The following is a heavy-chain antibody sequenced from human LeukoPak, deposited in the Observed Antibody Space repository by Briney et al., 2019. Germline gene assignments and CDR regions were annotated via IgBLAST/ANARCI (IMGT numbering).Heavy chain of an antibody. V-gene: IGHV1-69*05. CDR1: GGTFNTHA. CDR3: ARDRGYCSGGSCYSNDYYQYYMDV. J-gene: IGHJ6*03. D-gene: IGHD2-15*01. Sequence: SVKVSCKASGGTFNTHAINWVRQAPRQGLEWMGGVIPMFGTPNYAQKFRGKITINTDESTGTVYMELSSLRSGDTAVYYCARDRGYCSGGSCYSNDYYQYYMDVWGQGTTVTVSS. CDR2: VIPMFGTP.